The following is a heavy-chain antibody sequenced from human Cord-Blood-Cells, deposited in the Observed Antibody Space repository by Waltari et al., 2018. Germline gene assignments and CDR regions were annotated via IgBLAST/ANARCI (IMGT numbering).Heavy chain of an antibody. CDR1: GYTFTGYY. CDR2: SNPNRGGT. J-gene: IGHJ5*02. D-gene: IGHD1-26*01. CDR3: ARVGIREEYNWFDP. Sequence: QVQLVQSGAEVKKPGASVKVSCKASGYTFTGYYMHWVRQAPGQGLEWMGWSNPNRGGTNYAQKCQGRVTMTRDTSISTAYMELSRLRSDDTAVYYCARVGIREEYNWFDPWGQGTLVTVSS. V-gene: IGHV1-2*02.